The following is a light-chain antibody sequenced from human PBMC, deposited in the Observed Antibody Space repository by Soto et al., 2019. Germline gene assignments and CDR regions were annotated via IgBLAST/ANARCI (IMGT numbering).Light chain of an antibody. CDR1: ISDVGDYNY. CDR2: EVS. CDR3: RSYTTSSMV. V-gene: IGLV2-14*01. J-gene: IGLJ2*01. Sequence: QSALTQPASVSGSPGQSITISCTGTISDVGDYNYVSWYQQHPGKAPKLMIYEVSNRPSGVSNRFSGSKSGNTAYLTISGLQAEDEAAYYCRSYTTSSMVFGGGTKLTVL.